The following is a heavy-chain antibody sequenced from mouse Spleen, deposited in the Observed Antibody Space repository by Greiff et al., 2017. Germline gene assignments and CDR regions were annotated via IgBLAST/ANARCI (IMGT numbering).Heavy chain of an antibody. Sequence: VQLQQSGTVLARPGASVKMSCKTSGYTFTSYWMHWVKQRPGQGLEWIGAIYPGNSDTSYNQKFKGKAKLTAVTSASTAYMELSSLTNEDSAVYYCTREGAYYRYGGAMDYWGQGTSVTVSS. CDR2: IYPGNSDT. J-gene: IGHJ4*01. CDR1: GYTFTSYW. V-gene: IGHV1-5*01. CDR3: TREGAYYRYGGAMDY. D-gene: IGHD2-14*01.